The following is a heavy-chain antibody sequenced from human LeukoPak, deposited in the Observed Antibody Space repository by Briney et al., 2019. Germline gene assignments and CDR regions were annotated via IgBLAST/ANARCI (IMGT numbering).Heavy chain of an antibody. J-gene: IGHJ5*02. Sequence: SETLSLTCSVSGDSITSYSWSWIRQPAGKGLEWIGRVYASGTTNYNTSLESRVTISMDKFQNQFSLTLRSVTAADTAVYYCARDRSRKFVGWFDPWGQGVLVTVSS. CDR1: GDSITSYS. V-gene: IGHV4-4*07. CDR3: ARDRSRKFVGWFDP. D-gene: IGHD1-14*01. CDR2: VYASGTT.